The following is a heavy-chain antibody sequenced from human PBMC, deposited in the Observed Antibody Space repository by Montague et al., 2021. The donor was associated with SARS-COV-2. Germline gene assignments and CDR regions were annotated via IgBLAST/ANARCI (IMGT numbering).Heavy chain of an antibody. CDR2: IYYSGST. V-gene: IGHV4-59*08. CDR3: ARQRRYQLPITIFGVVMADAFDI. D-gene: IGHD3-3*01. J-gene: IGHJ3*02. Sequence: SETLSLTYTVSGGSISSYYWSWIRQPPGKGLEWIGYIYYSGSTNXNPSLKSRVTISVDTSKNQFSLKLSSVTAADTAVYYCARQRRYQLPITIFGVVMADAFDIWGQGTMVTVSS. CDR1: GGSISSYY.